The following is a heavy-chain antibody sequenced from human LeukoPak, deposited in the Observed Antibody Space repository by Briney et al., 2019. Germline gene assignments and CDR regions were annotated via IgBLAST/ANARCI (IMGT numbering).Heavy chain of an antibody. CDR3: ARGGIWSRYCSSTSCYNYFDY. CDR2: ISSSSSYI. D-gene: IGHD2-2*02. J-gene: IGHJ4*02. Sequence: PGGSLRLSCAASGFTFSSYSMNWVRQAPGKGLEWVSSISSSSSYIYYADSVKGRFTISRDNAKNSLYLQMNSLRAEDTAVYYCARGGIWSRYCSSTSCYNYFDYWGQGTLVIVSS. V-gene: IGHV3-21*01. CDR1: GFTFSSYS.